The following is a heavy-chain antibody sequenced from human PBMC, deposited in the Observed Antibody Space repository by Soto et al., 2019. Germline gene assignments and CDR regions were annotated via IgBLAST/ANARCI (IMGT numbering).Heavy chain of an antibody. CDR2: IIPILGIA. CDR3: ARAFDSGYQYYFDY. Sequence: QVQLVQSGAEVKKPGSSVKVSCKASGGTFSSYTISWVRQAPGQGLEWMGRIIPILGIANYAQKFQGRVTITADKSTSTAYMELSSLRSEDTAVYYCARAFDSGYQYYFDYWGQGTLVTVSS. CDR1: GGTFSSYT. D-gene: IGHD5-12*01. J-gene: IGHJ4*02. V-gene: IGHV1-69*02.